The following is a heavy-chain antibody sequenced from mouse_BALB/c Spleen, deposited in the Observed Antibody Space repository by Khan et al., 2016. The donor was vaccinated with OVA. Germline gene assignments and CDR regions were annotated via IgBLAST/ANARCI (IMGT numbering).Heavy chain of an antibody. D-gene: IGHD1-1*02. V-gene: IGHV5-17*02. Sequence: EVELVESGGGLVQPGGSRKLSCAASGFTFSSFGMFWIRQAPEKGLEWVAYISSGSNTIYYADTVKGRFTIYRDNPKNTLFLQMTSLRSEDTAMYYCARILGIYAMDYWGQGTSVT. J-gene: IGHJ4*01. CDR1: GFTFSSFG. CDR3: ARILGIYAMDY. CDR2: ISSGSNTI.